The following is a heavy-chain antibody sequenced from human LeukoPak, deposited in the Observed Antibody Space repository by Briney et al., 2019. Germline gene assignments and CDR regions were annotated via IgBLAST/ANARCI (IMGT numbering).Heavy chain of an antibody. D-gene: IGHD3-22*01. CDR2: IYSGGRT. V-gene: IGHV3-66*01. CDR3: ARESNSGYYLSY. J-gene: IGHJ4*02. Sequence: PGGSLRLSCAASGFTVSTNYVSWVRQAPGKGLEWVSVIYSGGRTYYADSVKGRFTISRDNSKDTLYLQMNSLRAEDTAVYYCARESNSGYYLSYWGQGTLVTVSS. CDR1: GFTVSTNY.